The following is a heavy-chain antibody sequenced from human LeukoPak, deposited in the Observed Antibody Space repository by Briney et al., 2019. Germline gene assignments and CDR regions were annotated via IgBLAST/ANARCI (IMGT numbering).Heavy chain of an antibody. D-gene: IGHD3-10*01. CDR2: IKSKTDGGTT. CDR1: GLTFSNAW. CDR3: AKGKGSAYYYGSGNLDY. V-gene: IGHV3-15*01. Sequence: GGSLRLSCAASGLTFSNAWMSWVRQAPGKGLEWVGRIKSKTDGGTTDYAAPVKGRFTISRDNSKNTLYLQMNSLRAEDTAVYYCAKGKGSAYYYGSGNLDYWGQGTLVTVSS. J-gene: IGHJ4*02.